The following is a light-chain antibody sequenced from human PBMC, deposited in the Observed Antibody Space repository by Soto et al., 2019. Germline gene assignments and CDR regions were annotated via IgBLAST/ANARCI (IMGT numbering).Light chain of an antibody. J-gene: IGLJ1*01. CDR1: SSNIGSNY. CDR3: AAWDDSLSGLYV. V-gene: IGLV1-47*01. CDR2: RNN. Sequence: QSVLTQPPSASGTPGQRVTISCSGSSSNIGSNYVYWYQQLPGTAPKLLIYRNNQRPSGVTDRFSGSKSGTSASLAISGLRSDDEADYYCAAWDDSLSGLYVFGTGTKLTVL.